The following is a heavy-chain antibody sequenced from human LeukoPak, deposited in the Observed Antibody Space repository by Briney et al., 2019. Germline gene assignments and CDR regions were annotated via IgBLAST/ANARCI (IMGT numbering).Heavy chain of an antibody. CDR1: GGTFSSYA. Sequence: SVKVSCKASGGTFSSYAISWVRQAPGQGLEWMGRIIPIFGIANYAQKFQGRVTITADKSTSTAYMGLSSLRSEDTAVYYCARSPLAAAGIYYYYGMDVWGQGTTVTVSS. J-gene: IGHJ6*02. V-gene: IGHV1-69*04. CDR2: IIPIFGIA. CDR3: ARSPLAAAGIYYYYGMDV. D-gene: IGHD6-13*01.